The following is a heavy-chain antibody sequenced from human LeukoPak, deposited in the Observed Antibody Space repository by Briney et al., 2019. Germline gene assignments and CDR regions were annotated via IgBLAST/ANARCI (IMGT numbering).Heavy chain of an antibody. CDR2: IYYSGST. V-gene: IGHV4-31*03. CDR3: ARFSHDYGDY. CDR1: GGSISSGGYY. Sequence: SQTLSLTCTVPGGSISSGGYYWSWIRQHPGKGLEWIGYIYYSGSTYYNPSLKSRVTISVDTSKNQFSLKLSSVTAADTAVYYCARFSHDYGDYWGQGTLVTVSS. J-gene: IGHJ4*02.